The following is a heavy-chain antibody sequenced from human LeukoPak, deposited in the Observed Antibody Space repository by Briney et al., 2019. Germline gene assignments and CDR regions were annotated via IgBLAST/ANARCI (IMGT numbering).Heavy chain of an antibody. Sequence: GESLKISCKASGYSFTNYWIGWVRQMPGKGLEWMGRIDPSDSYTKYSPSFQGHVTISGDESISTAYLQWSSLKASDTAMYYCARHFLGELPDMDVWGQGTTVTVSS. CDR3: ARHFLGELPDMDV. J-gene: IGHJ6*02. CDR2: IDPSDSYT. CDR1: GYSFTNYW. D-gene: IGHD1-26*01. V-gene: IGHV5-10-1*01.